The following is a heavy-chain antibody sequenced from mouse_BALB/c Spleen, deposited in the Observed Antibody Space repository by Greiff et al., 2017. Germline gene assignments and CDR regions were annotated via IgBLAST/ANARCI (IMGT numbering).Heavy chain of an antibody. J-gene: IGHJ2*01. D-gene: IGHD1-1*01. CDR1: GFTFSSFG. V-gene: IGHV5-17*02. Sequence: EVNLVESGGGLVQPGGSRKLSCAASGFTFSSFGMHWVRQAPEKGLEWVAYISSGSSTIYYADTVKGRFTISRDNPKNTLFLQMTSLRSEDTVMYYCARLAYYGSSYDYWGQGTTLTVSS. CDR2: ISSGSSTI. CDR3: ARLAYYGSSYDY.